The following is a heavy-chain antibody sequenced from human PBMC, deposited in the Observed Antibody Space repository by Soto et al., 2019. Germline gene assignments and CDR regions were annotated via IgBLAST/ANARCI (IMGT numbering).Heavy chain of an antibody. D-gene: IGHD5-18*01. CDR3: ARTEWIQLWFDY. Sequence: QVQLLESGPGLVKPSQTLSLICNVSGASISSGGYYWSWIRQRPGGGLEWLGFIYYSGTSHYNPSLKSRATMSVDTSKNQFSLKLISVTAADTAVYYCARTEWIQLWFDYWGQGALVTVS. CDR1: GASISSGGYY. J-gene: IGHJ4*02. V-gene: IGHV4-31*03. CDR2: IYYSGTS.